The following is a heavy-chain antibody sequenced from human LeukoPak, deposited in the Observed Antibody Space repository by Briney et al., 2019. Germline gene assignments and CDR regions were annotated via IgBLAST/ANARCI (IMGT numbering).Heavy chain of an antibody. CDR1: GGSISSYY. V-gene: IGHV4-59*01. CDR3: ARAEDYGDYSSRAFDI. J-gene: IGHJ3*02. Sequence: SETLSLTCTVSGGSISSYYWSWIRQPPGKGLEWIGYIYYSGSTNYNPSLKSRVTISVDTSKNQFSLKLSSVTAADTAVYYCARAEDYGDYSSRAFDIWGQGTMVAVSS. CDR2: IYYSGST. D-gene: IGHD4-17*01.